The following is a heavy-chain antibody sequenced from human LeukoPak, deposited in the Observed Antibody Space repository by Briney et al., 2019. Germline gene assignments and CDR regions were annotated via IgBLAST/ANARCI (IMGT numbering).Heavy chain of an antibody. CDR2: ISGSGDNT. Sequence: GGSLRLSCAASGFSFSSYAMSWVRQAPGKGLEWVSSISGSGDNTYYAESVKGRLTISRDNSKNTLFLQMNSLRAEDTAVFYCAKRSGYTTGWFSDFWGQGTLVTVSS. D-gene: IGHD6-19*01. CDR3: AKRSGYTTGWFSDF. J-gene: IGHJ4*02. V-gene: IGHV3-23*01. CDR1: GFSFSSYA.